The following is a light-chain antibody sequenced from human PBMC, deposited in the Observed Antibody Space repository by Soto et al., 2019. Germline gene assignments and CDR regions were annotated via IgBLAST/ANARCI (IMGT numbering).Light chain of an antibody. Sequence: AIGRTQSPSSLSASVGDRVGLTCRASHGIRNDLVWFQQKPGKAPKLLIYAASNLQSGVPARFSGSGSGTDFTLTISSLQPEYFATYYCLQKYFYPFTFGPGTKVDSK. CDR2: AAS. CDR1: HGIRND. V-gene: IGKV1-6*01. J-gene: IGKJ3*01. CDR3: LQKYFYPFT.